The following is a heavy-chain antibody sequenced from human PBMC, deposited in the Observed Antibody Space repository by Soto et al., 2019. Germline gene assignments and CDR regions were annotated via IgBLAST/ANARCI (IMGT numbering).Heavy chain of an antibody. Sequence: EVQLLESGGDLVHPGGSLSLSCAASGFTFTSYAMTWVRQAPEKGLEWVSSISASGGTTYYTDSVKGRFTISRDNSKNTLLPQSNRLRAEDRAVYYCAKAWGWFDPWGQGTLVTVCS. CDR1: GFTFTSYA. CDR2: ISASGGTT. D-gene: IGHD3-16*01. CDR3: AKAWGWFDP. V-gene: IGHV3-23*01. J-gene: IGHJ5*02.